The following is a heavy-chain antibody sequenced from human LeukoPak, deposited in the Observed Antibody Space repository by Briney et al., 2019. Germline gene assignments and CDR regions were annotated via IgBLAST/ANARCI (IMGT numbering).Heavy chain of an antibody. D-gene: IGHD3-3*01. CDR1: GFTFSSYA. CDR3: AKGITIFGVAEYYFDY. Sequence: PGGSLRLSCAASGFTFSSYAMSWVRQAPGKGLEWVSAISGSGASTYYADSVKGRFTISRDNSKNTLYLQMNSLRAEDTAVYYCAKGITIFGVAEYYFDYWGQGTLVTVSS. J-gene: IGHJ4*02. V-gene: IGHV3-23*01. CDR2: ISGSGAST.